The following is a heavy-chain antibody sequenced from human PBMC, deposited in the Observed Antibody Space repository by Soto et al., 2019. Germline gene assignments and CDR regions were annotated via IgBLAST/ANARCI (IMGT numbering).Heavy chain of an antibody. CDR2: ISGSGGST. Sequence: GGSLRLSCAASGFTFSSYAMSWVRQAPGKGLEWVSAISGSGGSTYYADSVRGRFTISRDNSKNTLYLQMNSLRAEDTAVYYCAKGRSIVVVPAAEGHFGWGQGTTVTVSS. CDR3: AKGRSIVVVPAAEGHFG. D-gene: IGHD2-2*01. J-gene: IGHJ6*02. V-gene: IGHV3-23*01. CDR1: GFTFSSYA.